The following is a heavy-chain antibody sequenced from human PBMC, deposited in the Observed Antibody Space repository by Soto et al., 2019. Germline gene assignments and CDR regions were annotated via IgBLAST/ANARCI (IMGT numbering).Heavy chain of an antibody. D-gene: IGHD3-3*01. CDR2: TNEGSGNT. Sequence: ASVEVSCKATGYSFKNYAVHWVRQAPGQRLEWMGFTNEGSGNTRFSQKFQGRISITRDTSASTVYLDLSSLTSEDTAIYYCARDDRSVSGVVTLDHWGPGTLVTVSS. CDR1: GYSFKNYA. J-gene: IGHJ4*02. V-gene: IGHV1-3*01. CDR3: ARDDRSVSGVVTLDH.